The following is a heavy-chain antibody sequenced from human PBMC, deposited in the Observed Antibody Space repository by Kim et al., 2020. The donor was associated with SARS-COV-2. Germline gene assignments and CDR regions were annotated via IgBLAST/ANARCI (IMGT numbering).Heavy chain of an antibody. V-gene: IGHV3-21*01. CDR3: ARDIYDSSGYRMYYYYYYGMDV. D-gene: IGHD3-22*01. J-gene: IGHJ6*02. CDR2: ISSSSSYI. Sequence: GGSLRLSCAASGFTFSSYSMNWVRQAPGKGLEWVSSISSSSSYIYYADSVKGRFTISRDNAKNSLYLQMNSLRAEDTAVYYCARDIYDSSGYRMYYYYYYGMDVWGQGTTVTVSS. CDR1: GFTFSSYS.